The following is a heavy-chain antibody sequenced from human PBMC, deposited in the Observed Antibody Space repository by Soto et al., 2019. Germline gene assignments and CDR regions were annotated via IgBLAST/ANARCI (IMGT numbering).Heavy chain of an antibody. CDR2: ISYDGSDK. V-gene: IGHV3-30-3*01. Sequence: GSLRLSCAASGFTFTTYPMHWVRQAPGKGLEWVAVISYDGSDKYYADSVKGRFTISRDNSEKTVYLQMNSLRPEDTALYYCASGRVTFGGVIGLFDYWGQGTAVTVSS. CDR3: ASGRVTFGGVIGLFDY. CDR1: GFTFTTYP. D-gene: IGHD3-16*02. J-gene: IGHJ4*02.